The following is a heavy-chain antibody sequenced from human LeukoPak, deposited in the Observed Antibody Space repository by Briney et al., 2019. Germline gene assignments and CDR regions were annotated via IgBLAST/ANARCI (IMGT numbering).Heavy chain of an antibody. CDR3: ARKQTGTMYDV. CDR2: FSSGGSA. CDR1: GGSISSSSYY. V-gene: IGHV4-39*07. J-gene: IGHJ4*02. D-gene: IGHD1-7*01. Sequence: SETLSLTCIVPGGSISSSSYYWARLRQSPGKGLEWIGTFSSGGSAYYNPSLTSRVSISKDTSDNQFSLRLYSVTAADTAVYYCARKQTGTMYDVWGQGTQVTVSS.